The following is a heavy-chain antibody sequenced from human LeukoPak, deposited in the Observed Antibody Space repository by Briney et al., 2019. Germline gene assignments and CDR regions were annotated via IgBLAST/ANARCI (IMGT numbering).Heavy chain of an antibody. CDR1: GFTFSIYA. Sequence: GGSLRLSCAASGFTFSIYAMRWVRQAPGKGLEWVSAISGSGGTTYYADSVKGRFTISRDNSKNMLYLQMNSLRAEDTAIYYCAKSPSSYYYFFEYWGQGTLVTVSS. V-gene: IGHV3-23*01. CDR2: ISGSGGTT. J-gene: IGHJ4*02. CDR3: AKSPSSYYYFFEY. D-gene: IGHD3-22*01.